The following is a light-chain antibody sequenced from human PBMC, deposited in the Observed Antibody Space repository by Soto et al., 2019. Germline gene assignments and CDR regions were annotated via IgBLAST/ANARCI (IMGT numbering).Light chain of an antibody. V-gene: IGKV3-15*01. CDR3: QQYNNWPLT. CDR1: QSVSSS. J-gene: IGKJ4*01. Sequence: EIVMTQSPATLSVSPGERAALSCRASQSVSSSLVWYQQKPGQAPRLLIYAASTRATGIPARFSGSGSGTEFTLTIGSLQSEDVAVYYCQQYNNWPLTFGGGTKVEIK. CDR2: AAS.